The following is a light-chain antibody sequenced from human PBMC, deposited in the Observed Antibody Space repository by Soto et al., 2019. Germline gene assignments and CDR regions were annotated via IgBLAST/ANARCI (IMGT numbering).Light chain of an antibody. CDR2: AAS. Sequence: DIQMTQSPSSLSASVGYRFTITCRASQSISSYLNWYQQKPGKAPKLLIYAASSLQSGVPSRFSGSGSGTDFTLTISSLQPEDFATYYCQQSYSTLTFGGGTTGDIK. V-gene: IGKV1-39*01. CDR1: QSISSY. J-gene: IGKJ4*01. CDR3: QQSYSTLT.